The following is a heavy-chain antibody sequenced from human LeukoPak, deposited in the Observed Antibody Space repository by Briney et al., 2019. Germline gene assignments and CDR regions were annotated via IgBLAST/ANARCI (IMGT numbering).Heavy chain of an antibody. CDR3: ARARAVYDFWSGYYIHYFDY. D-gene: IGHD3-3*01. Sequence: SETLSLTCAVYGGSFSGYYWSWIRQPPGKGLEWIGEINHSESTNCNPSLKSRVTISVDTSKNQFSLKLSSVTAADTAVYYCARARAVYDFWSGYYIHYFDYWGQGTLVTVSS. CDR2: INHSEST. CDR1: GGSFSGYY. V-gene: IGHV4-34*01. J-gene: IGHJ4*02.